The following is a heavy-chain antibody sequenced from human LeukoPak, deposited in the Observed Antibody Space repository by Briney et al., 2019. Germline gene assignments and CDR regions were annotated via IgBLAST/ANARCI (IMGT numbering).Heavy chain of an antibody. Sequence: GGSLRLSCAASGFTFSRYWTSWVRQAPGKGLEWVAQIKQDGSENCYVSSENGRFTNSRDNIHRSQYLQMNSLKADDTAVYYWARDDYGEVFYYDYYGMDFWGQGTTVTVSS. D-gene: IGHD4-17*01. CDR2: IKQDGSEN. J-gene: IGHJ6*02. CDR1: GFTFSRYW. V-gene: IGHV3-7*01. CDR3: ARDDYGEVFYYDYYGMDF.